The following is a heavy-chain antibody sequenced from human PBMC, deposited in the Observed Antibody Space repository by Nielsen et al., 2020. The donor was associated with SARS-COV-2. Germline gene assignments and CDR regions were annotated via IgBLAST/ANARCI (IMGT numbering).Heavy chain of an antibody. D-gene: IGHD3-10*01. CDR3: ARRTAVRGVLGFYNLDV. CDR2: ISSSSSYI. J-gene: IGHJ6*02. V-gene: IGHV3-21*04. CDR1: GFTFSSYS. Sequence: GESLKISCAVSGFTFSSYSMNWVRQAPGKGLEWVSSISSSSSYIYYADSVKGRFTISRDNSKSMLYLQMNSLRAEDTAVYYCARRTAVRGVLGFYNLDVWGQGTTVTVSS.